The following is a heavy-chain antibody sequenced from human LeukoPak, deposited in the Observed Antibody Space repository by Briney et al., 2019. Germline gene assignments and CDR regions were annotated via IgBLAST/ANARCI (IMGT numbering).Heavy chain of an antibody. V-gene: IGHV3-21*01. CDR1: GFTFSTYT. Sequence: GGSLRLSCAASGFTFSTYTMNWVRQAPGKGLEWVSSISSRSSYIYYADSVKGRFTISRDNARKSLYLQMNSLRAEDTAVYYCARATRGGYDGYFDYWGQGTLVTVSS. J-gene: IGHJ4*02. D-gene: IGHD5-12*01. CDR3: ARATRGGYDGYFDY. CDR2: ISSRSSYI.